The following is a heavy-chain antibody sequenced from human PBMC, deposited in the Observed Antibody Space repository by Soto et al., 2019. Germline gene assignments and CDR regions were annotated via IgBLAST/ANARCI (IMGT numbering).Heavy chain of an antibody. J-gene: IGHJ4*02. CDR1: GFTFSSYA. CDR3: ARDRDELSLNFDY. D-gene: IGHD3-16*02. Sequence: XVSLRLSCAASGFTFSSYAMHWVRQAPGKGLEWVAVISYDGSNKYYADSVKGRFTISRDNSKSTLYLQMNSLRAEDTAVYYCARDRDELSLNFDYWGQGTLVTVSS. CDR2: ISYDGSNK. V-gene: IGHV3-30-3*01.